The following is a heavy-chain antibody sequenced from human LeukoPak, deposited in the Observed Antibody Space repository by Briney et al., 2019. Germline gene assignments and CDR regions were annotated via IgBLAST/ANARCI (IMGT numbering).Heavy chain of an antibody. CDR1: GGSISSYY. V-gene: IGHV4-59*01. J-gene: IGHJ3*02. D-gene: IGHD3-3*01. CDR2: IYYSGST. Sequence: SETLSLTCTGSGGSISSYYWSWIRQPPGKGLEWIGYIYYSGSTNYNPSLKSRVTISVDTSTNQFSLKLTSVNAADTAVYYCARRQAPEKYYAFWSGYSDAFDIWGQGTMVTVPS. CDR3: ARRQAPEKYYAFWSGYSDAFDI.